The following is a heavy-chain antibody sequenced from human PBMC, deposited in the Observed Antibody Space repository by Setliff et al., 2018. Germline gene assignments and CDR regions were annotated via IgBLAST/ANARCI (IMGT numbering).Heavy chain of an antibody. CDR1: GGSFSGYH. D-gene: IGHD2-2*01. V-gene: IGHV4-34*01. CDR3: ARAVPRGATPDYWYFDL. J-gene: IGHJ2*01. CDR2: IYHSGST. Sequence: PSETLSLTCTVYGGSFSGYHWSWIRQAPGKGLEWIGSIYHSGSTYFNPSLKSRVTISVDTSKNQFSLKLNSVTAADTTVYYCARAVPRGATPDYWYFDLWGRGTLVTVSS.